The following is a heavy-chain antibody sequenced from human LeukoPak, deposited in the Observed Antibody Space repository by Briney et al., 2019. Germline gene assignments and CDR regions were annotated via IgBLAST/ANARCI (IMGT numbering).Heavy chain of an antibody. CDR2: IYHSGST. CDR3: ARDAPGWYFDL. CDR1: GGSISSGGYS. V-gene: IGHV4-30-2*01. Sequence: PSQTLSLTCAVSGGSISSGGYSWSRIRQPPGKGLEWIGYIYHSGSTYYNPSLKSRVTISVDRSKNQFPLKLSSVTAADTAVYYCARDAPGWYFDLWGRGTLVTVSS. J-gene: IGHJ2*01.